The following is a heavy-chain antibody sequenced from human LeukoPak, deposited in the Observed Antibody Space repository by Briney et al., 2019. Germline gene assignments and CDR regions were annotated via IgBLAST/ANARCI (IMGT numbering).Heavy chain of an antibody. D-gene: IGHD1-26*01. CDR3: ARHEYSGSYYGLSWFDP. CDR2: IYYSEST. CDR1: GGSISSSGYY. Sequence: SETLSLTCTVSGGSISSSGYYWGWIRQPPGKGLKWIASIYYSESTYYNPSLKSRVTISVDTSKNQLSLKLSSLTAADTAVYYCARHEYSGSYYGLSWFDPWGQGTLVTVSS. J-gene: IGHJ5*02. V-gene: IGHV4-39*01.